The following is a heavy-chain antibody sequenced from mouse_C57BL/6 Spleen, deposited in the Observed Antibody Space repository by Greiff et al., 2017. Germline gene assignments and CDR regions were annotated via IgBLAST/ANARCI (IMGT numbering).Heavy chain of an antibody. CDR1: GYTFTDYN. D-gene: IGHD1-1*01. CDR3: ARRDYGSSLLAY. Sequence: EVKLMESGPELVKPGASVKIPCKASGYTFTDYNMAWVKQSHGKSLEWIGDINPNNGGTIYNQKFKGKATLTVDKSSSTDYMELRSLTSEDTAVYYCARRDYGSSLLAYWGQGTLVTVSA. CDR2: INPNNGGT. J-gene: IGHJ3*01. V-gene: IGHV1-18*01.